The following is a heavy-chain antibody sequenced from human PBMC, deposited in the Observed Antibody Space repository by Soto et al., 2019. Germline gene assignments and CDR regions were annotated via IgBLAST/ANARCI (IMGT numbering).Heavy chain of an antibody. J-gene: IGHJ6*02. Sequence: QGQLVQSGPQVKKPGASVQVSCKASGYTFTRYGISWVRQAPGQGLEWMGWISGYNGDTNYAQKVQGRVTMTIDTSTSTAYMELRSLTSHDTAIYYWAKNGQLPYDYYGMDFWRERNTVTVSS. V-gene: IGHV1-18*01. D-gene: IGHD1-1*01. CDR2: ISGYNGDT. CDR3: AKNGQLPYDYYGMDF. CDR1: GYTFTRYG.